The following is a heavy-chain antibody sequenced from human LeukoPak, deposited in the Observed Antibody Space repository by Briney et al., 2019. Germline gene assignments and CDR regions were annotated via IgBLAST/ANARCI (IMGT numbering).Heavy chain of an antibody. V-gene: IGHV4-34*01. D-gene: IGHD3-16*02. J-gene: IGHJ4*02. CDR1: GFTFGDYA. Sequence: PGGSLRLSCAASGFTFGDYAMSWIRQPPGKGLEWIGETNHSGSTNYNPSLKSRVTISVDTSKNQFSLKLSSVTAADTAVYYCARFVWGSYRSFDYWGQGTLVTVSS. CDR3: ARFVWGSYRSFDY. CDR2: TNHSGST.